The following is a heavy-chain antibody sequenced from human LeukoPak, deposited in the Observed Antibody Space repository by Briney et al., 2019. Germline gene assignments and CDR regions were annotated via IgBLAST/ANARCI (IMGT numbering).Heavy chain of an antibody. V-gene: IGHV3-30*02. CDR1: GFTFSSYG. CDR3: SKGRDSSPSDLDI. Sequence: GGSLRLSCAASGFTFSSYGMQWVRQAPGKGLEWVAVIRNDGSNKYYVDSVKGRFTISRDNSKNTLYLEMNSLRAEDTAVYYCSKGRDSSPSDLDISGQGTMVTVSS. CDR2: IRNDGSNK. D-gene: IGHD6-19*01. J-gene: IGHJ3*02.